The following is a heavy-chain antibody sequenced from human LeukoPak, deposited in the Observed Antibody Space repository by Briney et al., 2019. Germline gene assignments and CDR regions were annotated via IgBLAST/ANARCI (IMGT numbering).Heavy chain of an antibody. D-gene: IGHD3-16*01. V-gene: IGHV6-1*01. CDR1: GDIVSSNSAA. J-gene: IGHJ4*02. Sequence: SQTLSLTCAISGDIVSSNSAAWNWIRQSPSRGLEWLGRTYYRSQLYNEYEPSVRSRIIMTTDTAAPPVSLQLTSVPPAATAAYYCTSELGGFDHWGQGTLVTVSS. CDR2: TYYRSQLYN. CDR3: TSELGGFDH.